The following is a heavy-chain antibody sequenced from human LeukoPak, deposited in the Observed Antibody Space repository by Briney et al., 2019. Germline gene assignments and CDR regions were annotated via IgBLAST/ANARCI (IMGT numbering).Heavy chain of an antibody. D-gene: IGHD3-10*01. V-gene: IGHV3-48*01. CDR3: AKDTRVGFGEKNFDY. Sequence: GGPLSLSCQASGFTFSSYSLNWVGQAPGKGLDWVSYISSSSSTIYYADSVKGRFTISRDNSKNTLYLQMNSLRAEDTAVYYCAKDTRVGFGEKNFDYWGQGTLVTVSS. CDR1: GFTFSSYS. J-gene: IGHJ4*02. CDR2: ISSSSSTI.